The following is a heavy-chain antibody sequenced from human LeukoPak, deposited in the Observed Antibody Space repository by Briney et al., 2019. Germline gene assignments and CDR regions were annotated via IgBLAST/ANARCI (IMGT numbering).Heavy chain of an antibody. CDR3: AKDAYGSGSTQDY. V-gene: IGHV3-30*02. D-gene: IGHD3-10*01. CDR1: GFTFTSYG. J-gene: IGHJ4*02. Sequence: RGSLRLSCAASGFTFTSYGMHWVRQAPGKGLEWVAFIRYDGSNKYYADSVKGRFTISRDNSKNTLYLQMNSLRAEDTAVYYCAKDAYGSGSTQDYWGQGTLVTVSS. CDR2: IRYDGSNK.